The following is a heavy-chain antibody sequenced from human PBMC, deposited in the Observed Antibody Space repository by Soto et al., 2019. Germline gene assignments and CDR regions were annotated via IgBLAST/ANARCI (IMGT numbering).Heavy chain of an antibody. CDR2: ISGSGGST. CDR1: EFTFSSYA. V-gene: IGHV3-23*01. CDR3: ARHSTPAGFYYLYPMNV. Sequence: PGGSLRLSCVASEFTFSSYAMSWVRQAPGKEPEWVSSISGSGGSTYSAASVKGRFTISRDNFKNTLYLEMNNLRAEDTAVYYCARHSTPAGFYYLYPMNVWGQGTTVTVSS. J-gene: IGHJ6*02. D-gene: IGHD2-2*01.